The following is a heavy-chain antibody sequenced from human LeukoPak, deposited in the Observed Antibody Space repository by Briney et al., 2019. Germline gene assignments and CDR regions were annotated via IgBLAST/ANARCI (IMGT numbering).Heavy chain of an antibody. CDR1: GYTFTSYG. V-gene: IGHV1-18*01. Sequence: GASVKVSCKASGYTFTSYGISWGRQAPGQGLEWMGWISAYNGNTNYAQKLQGRVTMTTDTSTSTAYVELRSLRSDDTAVYYCARDSYHSGYAYWGQGTLVTVSS. D-gene: IGHD5-12*01. CDR3: ARDSYHSGYAY. J-gene: IGHJ4*02. CDR2: ISAYNGNT.